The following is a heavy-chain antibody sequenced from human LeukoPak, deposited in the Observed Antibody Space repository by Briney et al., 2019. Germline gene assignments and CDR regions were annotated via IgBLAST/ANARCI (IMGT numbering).Heavy chain of an antibody. CDR3: ARCGRNNRGYYYMED. J-gene: IGHJ6*03. V-gene: IGHV4-59*01. D-gene: IGHD2/OR15-2a*01. Sequence: SETLSLTCTVSGGSISGYSWSWIRHPPRKGLGLVGYTHYSGSSNYNPSLKSRVTISVDTSKNQFSLKVSSVTAADTAVYYCARCGRNNRGYYYMEDWGKGTTVTVSS. CDR2: THYSGSS. CDR1: GGSISGYS.